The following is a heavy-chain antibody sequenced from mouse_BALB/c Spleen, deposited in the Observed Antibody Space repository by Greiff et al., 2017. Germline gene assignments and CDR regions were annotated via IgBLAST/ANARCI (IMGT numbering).Heavy chain of an antibody. Sequence: EVKLVESGGGLVQPGESLKLSCESNEYEFPSHDMYWVRQTPEKRLEWVATISDGGSYTYYPDSVKGRFTISRDNAKNNLYLQMSSLKSEDTAMYYCARWRSKGFAYWGQGTLVTVSA. V-gene: IGHV5-4*02. CDR2: ISDGGSYT. CDR3: ARWRSKGFAY. J-gene: IGHJ3*01. CDR1: EYEFPSHD.